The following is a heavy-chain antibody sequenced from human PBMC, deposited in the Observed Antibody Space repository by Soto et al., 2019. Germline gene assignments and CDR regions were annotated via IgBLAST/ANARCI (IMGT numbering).Heavy chain of an antibody. D-gene: IGHD5-18*01. V-gene: IGHV1-69*13. CDR1: GGTFSSYA. CDR3: ASLTRGYSYGPPGDYYYGMDV. J-gene: IGHJ6*02. CDR2: IIPIFGTA. Sequence: GASVKVSCKASGGTFSSYAISWVRQASGQGLEWMGGIIPIFGTANYAQKFQGRVTITADESTSTAYMELSSLRSEDTAVYYCASLTRGYSYGPPGDYYYGMDVWGQGTTVTVSS.